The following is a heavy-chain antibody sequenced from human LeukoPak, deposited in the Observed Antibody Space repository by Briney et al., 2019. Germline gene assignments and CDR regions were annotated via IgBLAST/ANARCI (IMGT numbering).Heavy chain of an antibody. D-gene: IGHD5-12*01. CDR2: IWYGGSNK. J-gene: IGHJ4*02. V-gene: IGHV3-33*08. CDR1: GFTFSSYG. CDR3: AREERYSGYDNDY. Sequence: GGSLRLSCAASGFTFSSYGMHWVRQAPGKGLEWVAVIWYGGSNKYYADSVKGRFTISRDNAKNSLYLQMNSLRAEDTAVYYCAREERYSGYDNDYWGQGTLVTVSS.